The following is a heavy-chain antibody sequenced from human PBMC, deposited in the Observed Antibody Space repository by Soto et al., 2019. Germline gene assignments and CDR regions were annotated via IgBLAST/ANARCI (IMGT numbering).Heavy chain of an antibody. V-gene: IGHV3-9*02. Sequence: EMQLVESGGGLVQPGRSLRLSCVGSGFIADDYAMHWVRQPPGKGLEWVSGISSNSETTNYADSVKGRFIISRDNAKNSLFLQMNSLRPEDTALYYCAKDTKRGGMTTIHYFDSWGQGTLVTVSS. CDR2: ISSNSETT. CDR3: AKDTKRGGMTTIHYFDS. CDR1: GFIADDYA. J-gene: IGHJ4*02. D-gene: IGHD4-17*01.